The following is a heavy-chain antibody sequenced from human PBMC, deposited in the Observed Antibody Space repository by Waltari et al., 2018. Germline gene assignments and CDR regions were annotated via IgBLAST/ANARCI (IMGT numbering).Heavy chain of an antibody. CDR3: ARDFNWGWDF. CDR1: GFPLSSNW. D-gene: IGHD7-27*01. Sequence: EVQLVDSGGGLVNPGGSLRLSCAASGFPLSSNWMSWVRQAPGRGLEWLANIKPDGSQQYYVDSVRGRFSISRDNAKNSLYLQLNSLRAEDTAIYYCARDFNWGWDFWGQGTLVTVSS. CDR2: IKPDGSQQ. J-gene: IGHJ4*02. V-gene: IGHV3-7*03.